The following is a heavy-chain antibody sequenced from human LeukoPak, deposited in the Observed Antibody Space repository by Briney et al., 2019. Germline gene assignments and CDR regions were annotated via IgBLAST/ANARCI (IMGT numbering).Heavy chain of an antibody. J-gene: IGHJ6*02. D-gene: IGHD3-10*01. CDR3: ARSSGSYTFRLGMDV. Sequence: GGSLRLSCAASGFTFSSCAMNWVRQAPGRGLEWVSAISGSGDRTYYADSVKGRFTTSRDNSKNTLYLQMNSLRAEDTAVYYCARSSGSYTFRLGMDVWGQGTTVTVS. V-gene: IGHV3-23*01. CDR1: GFTFSSCA. CDR2: ISGSGDRT.